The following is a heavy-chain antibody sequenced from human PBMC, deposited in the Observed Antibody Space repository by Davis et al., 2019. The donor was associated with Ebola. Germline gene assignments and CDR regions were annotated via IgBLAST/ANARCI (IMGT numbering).Heavy chain of an antibody. D-gene: IGHD5-18*01. V-gene: IGHV5-10-1*01. CDR3: ARLGSYGSTSYYYYGMDV. CDR2: IDPSDSYT. CDR1: GYSFTIYW. Sequence: PGGSLRLSCKGSGYSFTIYWISWVRQMPGNGLEWMGRIDPSDSYTNYSPSFQGHVTISADKSISTAYLQWSSLKASDTAMYYCARLGSYGSTSYYYYGMDVWGQGTTVTVSS. J-gene: IGHJ6*02.